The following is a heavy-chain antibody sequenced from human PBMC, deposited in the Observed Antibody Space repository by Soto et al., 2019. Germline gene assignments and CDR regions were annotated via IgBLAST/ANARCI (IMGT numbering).Heavy chain of an antibody. CDR3: AKAYSGPFDV. CDR2: ISYDGSRK. V-gene: IGHV3-30*18. J-gene: IGHJ3*01. D-gene: IGHD1-26*01. Sequence: GGSLRLSCAASGFTFSSYDIHWDRQAPGKGLEWVALISYDGSRKYYADSVKGLFSISRDNSKNTLYLQVNSLRAEDTAVYYCAKAYSGPFDVWGQGPIVTV. CDR1: GFTFSSYD.